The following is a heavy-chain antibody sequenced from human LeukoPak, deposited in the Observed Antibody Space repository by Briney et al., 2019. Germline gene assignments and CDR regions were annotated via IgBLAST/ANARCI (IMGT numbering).Heavy chain of an antibody. J-gene: IGHJ4*02. D-gene: IGHD3-10*01. CDR2: IIERGGST. CDR1: GISHYHYG. Sequence: GGSLRLSCVVSGISHYHYGIPGLPQAPGKGRKGVSYIIERGGSTTYADSVKGRFTNSRDTSLNTLYLKMNNLRAEDTAVYFCAKRGVVIRGILVIGYHQEAYHYDFWGQGVMVTVSS. CDR3: AKRGVVIRGILVIGYHQEAYHYDF. V-gene: IGHV3-23*01.